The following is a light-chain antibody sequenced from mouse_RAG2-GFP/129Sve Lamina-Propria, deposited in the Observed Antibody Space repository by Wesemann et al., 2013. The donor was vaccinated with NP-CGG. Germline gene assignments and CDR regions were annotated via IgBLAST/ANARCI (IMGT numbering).Light chain of an antibody. J-gene: IGKJ2*01. CDR2: MLP. CDR1: QSISNN. Sequence: DIVLTQSPATLSVTPGDSVSLSCRASQSISNNLHWYQQNHMSLQGFSSSMLPSPSLGSPPGSVAVDQGQISLSVSTVWRLKYFGMYFCQQSNSWPYTFGGGTKLEIK. V-gene: IGKV5-43*01. CDR3: QQSNSWPYT.